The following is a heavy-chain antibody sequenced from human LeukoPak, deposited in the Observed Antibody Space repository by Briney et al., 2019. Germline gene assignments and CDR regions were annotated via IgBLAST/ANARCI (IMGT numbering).Heavy chain of an antibody. CDR2: IRSKANSYAT. J-gene: IGHJ4*02. CDR3: TRHSQVDYYDSSGYSFFDY. V-gene: IGHV3-73*01. Sequence: PGGSLRLSCAASGFTFSGSAMHWVRQASGKGLEWVGRIRSKANSYATAYAASVKGRFTISRDDSKNTAYLQMNSLKTEDTAVYYCTRHSQVDYYDSSGYSFFDYWGQGTLVTVSS. D-gene: IGHD3-22*01. CDR1: GFTFSGSA.